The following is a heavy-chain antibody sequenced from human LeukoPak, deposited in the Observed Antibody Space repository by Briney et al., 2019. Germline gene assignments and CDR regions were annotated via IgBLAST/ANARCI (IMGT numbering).Heavy chain of an antibody. V-gene: IGHV1-2*02. Sequence: AASVKVSCKASGYTFTAAFLHWVRQAPGQGLEWMGWINPNSGDTTYAQKFQGSVTMTRDTSSSTAYMELTGLRSDDTAVYYCARDGVYSSDFDAFDIWGQGTMVTVSS. CDR2: INPNSGDT. CDR3: ARDGVYSSDFDAFDI. D-gene: IGHD6-25*01. CDR1: GYTFTAAF. J-gene: IGHJ3*02.